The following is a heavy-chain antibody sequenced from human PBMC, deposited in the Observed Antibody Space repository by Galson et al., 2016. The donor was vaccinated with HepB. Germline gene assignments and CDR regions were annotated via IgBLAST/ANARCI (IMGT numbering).Heavy chain of an antibody. Sequence: SLRLSCAASGFTFSSYWMHWVRQAPGKGLVWVSHITIDGSNTTYADSVKGRFTISRDNAKNTLYLQMNSLRAEDTAVYYCARDLWRGGRIDYWGQGTLGTVSS. CDR3: ARDLWRGGRIDY. CDR1: GFTFSSYW. V-gene: IGHV3-74*01. CDR2: ITIDGSNT. J-gene: IGHJ4*02. D-gene: IGHD4-23*01.